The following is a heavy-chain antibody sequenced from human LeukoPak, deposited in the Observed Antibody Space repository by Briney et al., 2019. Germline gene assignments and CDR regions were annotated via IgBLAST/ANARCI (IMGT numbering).Heavy chain of an antibody. J-gene: IGHJ4*02. CDR3: AREAPAGYYYGSGSYFDY. CDR2: VSYSGST. Sequence: SETLSLTCTVSGGSISSYYWSWIRQPPGKGLEWIGYVSYSGSTNYNPSLTSRVTISVDTSKNQFSLKLSSVTAADTAVYYCAREAPAGYYYGSGSYFDYWGQGTLVTVSS. D-gene: IGHD3-10*01. V-gene: IGHV4-59*12. CDR1: GGSISSYY.